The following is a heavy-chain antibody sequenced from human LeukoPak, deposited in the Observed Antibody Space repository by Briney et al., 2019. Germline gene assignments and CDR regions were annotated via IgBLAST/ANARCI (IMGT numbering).Heavy chain of an antibody. CDR1: GFTFSSYG. Sequence: PTGGSLRPSCAASGFTFSSYGMHWVRQAPGKGLEWVAFIRYDGSNKYYADSVKGRFTISRDNSKNTLYLQMNSLRAEDTAVYYCAKEYSSSRYFDYWGQGTLVTVSS. J-gene: IGHJ4*02. CDR2: IRYDGSNK. D-gene: IGHD6-6*01. V-gene: IGHV3-30*02. CDR3: AKEYSSSRYFDY.